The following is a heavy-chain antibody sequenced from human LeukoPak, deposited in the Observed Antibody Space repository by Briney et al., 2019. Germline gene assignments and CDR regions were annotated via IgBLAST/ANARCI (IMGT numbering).Heavy chain of an antibody. CDR1: GFTVSSSY. V-gene: IGHV3-53*01. D-gene: IGHD5-18*01. J-gene: IGHJ4*02. CDR2: IYSGGST. CDR3: AKGYNYAYEY. Sequence: GGSLRLSCAASGFTVSSSYMSWVRQAPGKGLEGVSRIYSGGSTYYAASVKGRFTISRDNSKNTLYLQMNSLRPEDTAVYYCAKGYNYAYEYWGQGTLVTVSS.